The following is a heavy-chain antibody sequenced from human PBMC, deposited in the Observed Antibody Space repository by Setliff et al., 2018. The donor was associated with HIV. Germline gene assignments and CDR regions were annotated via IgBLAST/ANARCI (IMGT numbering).Heavy chain of an antibody. CDR2: IHYSGST. J-gene: IGHJ4*02. Sequence: SETLSLTCTVSGGSISSYYWSWIRQPPGKGLEWIGYIHYSGSTNYTPSLKSRVTISVDTSKNQFSLKLRSVTAAETAVYYCARQIASGYWAFDSWGQGTLVTVS. CDR1: GGSISSYY. D-gene: IGHD3-3*01. CDR3: ARQIASGYWAFDS. V-gene: IGHV4-59*08.